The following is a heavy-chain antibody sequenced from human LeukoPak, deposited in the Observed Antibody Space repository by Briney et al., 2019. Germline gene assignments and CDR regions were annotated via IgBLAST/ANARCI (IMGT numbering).Heavy chain of an antibody. V-gene: IGHV1-2*02. CDR2: INPNSGGT. D-gene: IGHD6-19*01. CDR1: GYTFTGYY. Sequence: GASVKVSCKASGYTFTGYYMHWVRQAPGQGLEWMGWINPNSGGTNYAQKFQGRVTMTRDTSISTAYMELSRLRSDDTAVYYCARHGYSSGWYMMGGGDYFDYWGQGTLVTVSS. CDR3: ARHGYSSGWYMMGGGDYFDY. J-gene: IGHJ4*02.